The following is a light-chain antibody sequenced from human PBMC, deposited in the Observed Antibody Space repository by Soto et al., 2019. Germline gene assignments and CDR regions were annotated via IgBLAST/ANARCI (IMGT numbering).Light chain of an antibody. V-gene: IGLV1-44*01. CDR2: SNN. Sequence: QSVLTQPPSASGTPGQRVTISCSGSSSNIGSNYVNWYQQLPGTAPKLLIYSNNQRPSGVPDRFSGSKSGTSASLAISGLQSDDEAESYCEAWDDSLNGRVVFGGGTKVTVL. J-gene: IGLJ2*01. CDR1: SSNIGSNY. CDR3: EAWDDSLNGRVV.